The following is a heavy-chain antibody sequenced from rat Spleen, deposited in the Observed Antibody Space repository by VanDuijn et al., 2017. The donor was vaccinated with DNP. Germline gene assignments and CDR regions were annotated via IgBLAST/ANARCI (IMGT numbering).Heavy chain of an antibody. CDR2: ISYDGSST. CDR1: GFTFSDYY. Sequence: EVQLVESDGGLVQPGRSLKLSCAPSGFTFSDYYMAWVRQAPTKGLEWVASISYDGSSTYYRDPVKGRFTISRDNAKSTLYLQMDSLRSEDTATYYCTTEGFNTPFAYWGQGTLVTVSS. J-gene: IGHJ3*01. CDR3: TTEGFNTPFAY. D-gene: IGHD4-1*01. V-gene: IGHV5-20*01.